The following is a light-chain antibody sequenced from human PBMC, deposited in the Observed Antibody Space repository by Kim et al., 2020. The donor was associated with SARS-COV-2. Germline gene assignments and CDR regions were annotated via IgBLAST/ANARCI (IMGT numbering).Light chain of an antibody. CDR1: SIGSKS. CDR3: QVWDSSSDHRVV. CDR2: YDS. V-gene: IGLV3-21*04. J-gene: IGLJ2*01. Sequence: SYELTQPPSVSVAPGKTARITCGGHSIGSKSVHWYQQKPGQAPVMVISYDSDRPSGIPERFSGSNSGNTATLTINRVETEDEADYYCQVWDSSSDHRVVFGGGTQLTVL.